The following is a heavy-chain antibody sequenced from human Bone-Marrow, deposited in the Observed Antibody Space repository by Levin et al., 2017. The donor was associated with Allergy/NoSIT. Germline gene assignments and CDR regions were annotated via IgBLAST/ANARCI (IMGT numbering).Heavy chain of an antibody. V-gene: IGHV3-48*01. CDR2: ISSSSTTK. Sequence: PGGSLRLSCAASEFTFSSHTMNWVRQVPGKGLEWVSYISSSSTTKYYEDSLKGRFTISRDNAQNSLYLQMNSLRAEDTAVYYCASDCGTSCFGHGKDVWGQGTTVIVSS. CDR1: EFTFSSHT. D-gene: IGHD2-2*01. CDR3: ASDCGTSCFGHGKDV. J-gene: IGHJ6*02.